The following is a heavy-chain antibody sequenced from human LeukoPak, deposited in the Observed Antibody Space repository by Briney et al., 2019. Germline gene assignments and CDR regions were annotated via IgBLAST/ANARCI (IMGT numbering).Heavy chain of an antibody. V-gene: IGHV3-23*01. D-gene: IGHD2-21*02. J-gene: IGHJ4*02. CDR1: GFTFSSYA. CDR2: ISGSGGST. Sequence: GGSLRLSCAASGFTFSSYAMSWVRQAPGKGLEWVSAISGSGGSTYYADSVKGRFTISRDNSKNTPYLQMNSLRAEDTAVYYCAKISSVVTAIRPFDYWGQGTLVTVSS. CDR3: AKISSVVTAIRPFDY.